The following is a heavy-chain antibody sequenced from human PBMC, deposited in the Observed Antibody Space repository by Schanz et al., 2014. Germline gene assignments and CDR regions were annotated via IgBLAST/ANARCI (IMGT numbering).Heavy chain of an antibody. Sequence: QAELVESGGGVVQPGGSLRLSCEASGFIFSNHGMNWVRQAPGKGLEWVAFIQHDGSRTYYTASLKGRVTISRDNAKNTLYLQMSSLRPEDTAVYYCVRWSDYWGQGTLVTVSS. CDR1: GFIFSNHG. V-gene: IGHV3-30*02. CDR3: VRWSDY. D-gene: IGHD2-15*01. CDR2: IQHDGSRT. J-gene: IGHJ4*02.